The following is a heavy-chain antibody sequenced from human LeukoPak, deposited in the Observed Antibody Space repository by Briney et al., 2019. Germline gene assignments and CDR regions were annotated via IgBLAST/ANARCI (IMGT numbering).Heavy chain of an antibody. CDR3: ARVWYYDSSGYDAFDI. J-gene: IGHJ3*02. V-gene: IGHV1-46*01. CDR1: GYTFTGYY. CDR2: INPSGGST. D-gene: IGHD3-22*01. Sequence: GASVKVSCKASGYTFTGYYMHWVRQAPGQGLEWMGIINPSGGSTSYAQKFQGRVTMTRDMSTSTVYMELSSLRSEDTAVYYCARVWYYDSSGYDAFDIWGQGTMVTVSS.